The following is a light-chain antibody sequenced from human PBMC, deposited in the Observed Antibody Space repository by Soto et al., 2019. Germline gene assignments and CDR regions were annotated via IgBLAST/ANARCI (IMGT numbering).Light chain of an antibody. J-gene: IGLJ2*01. Sequence: QSALTQPASVSGSPGQSLTISCTGTSSDVGSYNLVSWYQQHPGKAPKLMIYEGSKRPSGVSNRFSGSKSGNTASLTISGLQAEDEADYYCCSYAGPEVFGGGTKLTVL. V-gene: IGLV2-23*01. CDR1: SSDVGSYNL. CDR2: EGS. CDR3: CSYAGPEV.